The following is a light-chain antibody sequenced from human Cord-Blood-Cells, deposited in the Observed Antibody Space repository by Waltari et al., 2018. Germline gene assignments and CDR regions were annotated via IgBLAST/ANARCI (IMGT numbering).Light chain of an antibody. V-gene: IGKV3-20*01. CDR2: GAP. Sequence: EIVLTHAPGTLCLSRGERTTASCRASQSVSSSYLAWYQQSPGQAPRLLIYGAPSRATGIPDRFSGSGSGTDFTLTISRLEPEEFAVYYCQQYGSSFTFGPGTKGDIK. CDR3: QQYGSSFT. CDR1: QSVSSSY. J-gene: IGKJ3*01.